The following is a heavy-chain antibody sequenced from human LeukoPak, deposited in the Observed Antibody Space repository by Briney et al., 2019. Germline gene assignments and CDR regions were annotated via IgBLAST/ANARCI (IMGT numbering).Heavy chain of an antibody. D-gene: IGHD1-26*01. Sequence: SGTLSLTCGVSGGSITTTNYWSWARQPPGGGLEWIGEISLAGRTRYNPSLKSRVNISIDESKNHLYLNLASVTAADTAVYYCSRESGPFCPFGNWGQGTLVAVTP. J-gene: IGHJ4*02. CDR2: ISLAGRT. CDR3: SRESGPFCPFGN. V-gene: IGHV4-4*02. CDR1: GGSITTTNY.